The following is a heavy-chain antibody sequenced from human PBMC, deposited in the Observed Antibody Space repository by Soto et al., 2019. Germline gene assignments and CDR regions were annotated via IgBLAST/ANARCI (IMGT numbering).Heavy chain of an antibody. V-gene: IGHV4-59*01. Sequence: SETLSLTCTVSGDSISSYYWSWIRQPPGKGLEWIGYVFYSGTTNYNPSLKSRVSISVDTSKNQFSLKLNSVTAADTAVDYCARAHSPYSNYIFDFWGQGTLVT. CDR3: ARAHSPYSNYIFDF. CDR2: VFYSGTT. D-gene: IGHD4-4*01. J-gene: IGHJ4*02. CDR1: GDSISSYY.